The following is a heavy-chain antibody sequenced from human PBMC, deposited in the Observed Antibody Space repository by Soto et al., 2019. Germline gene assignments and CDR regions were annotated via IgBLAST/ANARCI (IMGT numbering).Heavy chain of an antibody. CDR3: VRRHVSATGIDWFDP. CDR1: GYTFTSYG. J-gene: IGHJ5*02. D-gene: IGHD6-13*01. V-gene: IGHV1-3*01. CDR2: INAANGDT. Sequence: ASVKVSCKASGYTFTSYGIHCVRQAPGQRLEWMGWINAANGDTKYSPKFQGRVTITRDTSASTAYMELSSLRSEDTAVYYCVRRHVSATGIDWFDPWGQGTLVTVSS.